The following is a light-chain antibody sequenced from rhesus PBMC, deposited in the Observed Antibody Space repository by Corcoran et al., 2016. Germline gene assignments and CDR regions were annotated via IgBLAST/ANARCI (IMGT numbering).Light chain of an antibody. CDR3: QQYNSSPYS. Sequence: DIQMTQSPSSLSASVGDTVTITCRASQSIGSWLAWYQQKPGKAPNLLIYKASTLQSGVPSRFSGSGSGPDFTLPISSRQSEDFATYYCQQYNSSPYSFGQGTKVEIK. V-gene: IGKV1-22*01. J-gene: IGKJ2*01. CDR1: QSIGSW. CDR2: KAS.